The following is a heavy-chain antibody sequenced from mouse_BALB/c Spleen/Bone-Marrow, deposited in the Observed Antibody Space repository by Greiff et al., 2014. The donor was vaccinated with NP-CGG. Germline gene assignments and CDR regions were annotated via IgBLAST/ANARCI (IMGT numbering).Heavy chain of an antibody. Sequence: VKLMESGAELMKPGASVKISCMATGYTFSNFWIEWVKQRPGHGLEWIGEILPGSGSTDYNENFKGKATFTADTSSDTAYMQRSSLTSADSAVYYRARVIYRYLDVWGAGTTVTVST. V-gene: IGHV1-9*01. CDR2: ILPGSGST. J-gene: IGHJ1*01. CDR1: GYTFSNFW. CDR3: ARVIYRYLDV.